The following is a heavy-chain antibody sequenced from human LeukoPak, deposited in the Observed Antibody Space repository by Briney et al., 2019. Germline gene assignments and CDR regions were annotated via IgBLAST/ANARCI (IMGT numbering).Heavy chain of an antibody. V-gene: IGHV4-59*11. J-gene: IGHJ4*02. CDR1: GGSIGSHY. Sequence: SETLSLTCTVFGGSIGSHYWSWIRQPPGKGLEWIGYIYYTGGTHYNPSLESRVTISVDTSKNQFSLKLYSVTAADTAVYYCARGEHSSSSTFDYWGQGTLVTVSS. D-gene: IGHD6-6*01. CDR3: ARGEHSSSSTFDY. CDR2: IYYTGGT.